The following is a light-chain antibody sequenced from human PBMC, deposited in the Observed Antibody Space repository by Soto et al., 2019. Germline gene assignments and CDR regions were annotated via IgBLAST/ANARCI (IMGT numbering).Light chain of an antibody. V-gene: IGKV3-20*01. CDR3: QYYWQGT. J-gene: IGKJ1*01. CDR1: QSVSSTY. Sequence: EIVLTQSPGTLSLSPGERATLSCRASQSVSSTYLAWYQQKPGQAPRLLIYGASNRATGIPDTFSASGSGTDFILTISRLEPEDFAVYYCQYYWQGTFGQGTRVEIK. CDR2: GAS.